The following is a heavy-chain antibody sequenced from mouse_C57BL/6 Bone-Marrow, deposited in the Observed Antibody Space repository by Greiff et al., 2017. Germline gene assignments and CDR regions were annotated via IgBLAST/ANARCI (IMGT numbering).Heavy chain of an antibody. CDR1: GFTFSDSG. D-gene: IGHD2-5*01. J-gene: IGHJ4*01. Sequence: VQLKESGGGLVKPGGSLKLSCAASGFTFSDSGMHWVRQAPEKGLEWVAYISSGSSTIYYADTVKGRFTISRDNAKNTLFLQKTSLRSEDTAMYYCARSDYYSNFYYAMDYWGQGTSVTVSS. CDR2: ISSGSSTI. V-gene: IGHV5-17*01. CDR3: ARSDYYSNFYYAMDY.